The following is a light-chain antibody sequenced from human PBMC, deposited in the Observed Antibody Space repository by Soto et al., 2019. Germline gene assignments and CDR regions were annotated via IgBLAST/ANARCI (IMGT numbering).Light chain of an antibody. V-gene: IGLV1-40*01. CDR2: GNS. J-gene: IGLJ1*01. Sequence: QSVLTQPPSVSGAPGQRVTISCTGSSSNIGAGYDVHWYQQLPGTAPKLLIYGNSNRPSGVPDRFSGSKSGTSASLAITGLQAQDEADYPCKSYDRSLSGYVFGTGTKVTV. CDR1: SSNIGAGYD. CDR3: KSYDRSLSGYV.